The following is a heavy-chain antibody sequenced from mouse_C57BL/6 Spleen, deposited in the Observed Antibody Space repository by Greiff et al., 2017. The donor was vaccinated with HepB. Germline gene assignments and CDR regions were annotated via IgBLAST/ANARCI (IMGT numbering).Heavy chain of an antibody. CDR1: GYTFTSYW. CDR2: INPSNGGT. V-gene: IGHV1-53*01. CDR3: ARSGITTVVVPFDY. D-gene: IGHD1-1*01. Sequence: VQLQQPGTELVKPGASVKLSCKASGYTFTSYWMHWVKQRPGQGLEWIGNINPSNGGTNYNEKFKSKATLTVDKSSSTAYMQLSRLTSEDSAVYYCARSGITTVVVPFDYWGQGTTLTVSS. J-gene: IGHJ2*01.